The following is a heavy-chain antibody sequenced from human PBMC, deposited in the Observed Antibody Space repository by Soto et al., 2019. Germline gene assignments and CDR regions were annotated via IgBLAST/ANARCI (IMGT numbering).Heavy chain of an antibody. CDR3: ATTRDDPFDI. V-gene: IGHV4-39*01. Sequence: SETLSLTCTVSGGSISSSSYYWGWIRQPPGKGLEWIGSIYYSGSTYYNPSLKSRVTISVDTSKNQFSLKLSSVTAADTAVYYCATTRDDPFDIWGQGTMVIVSS. CDR2: IYYSGST. J-gene: IGHJ3*02. CDR1: GGSISSSSYY.